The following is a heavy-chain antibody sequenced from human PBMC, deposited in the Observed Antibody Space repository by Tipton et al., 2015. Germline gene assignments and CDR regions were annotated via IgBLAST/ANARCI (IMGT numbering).Heavy chain of an antibody. Sequence: GLVKPSETLSLICSVSGGAIDISGFYWGWIRQPPGKGLEWIGEINHRGSTTHNPSLKSRVSMSVDTSKNQISLRMMSVTAADTAVYYCARGNANSSSWHFDFWGQGTKVIVSP. J-gene: IGHJ4*02. V-gene: IGHV4-39*07. CDR2: INHRGST. CDR3: ARGNANSSSWHFDF. D-gene: IGHD6-13*01. CDR1: GGAIDISGFY.